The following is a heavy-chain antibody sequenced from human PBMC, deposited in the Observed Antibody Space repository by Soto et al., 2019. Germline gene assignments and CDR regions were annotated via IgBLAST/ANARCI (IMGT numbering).Heavy chain of an antibody. CDR1: GGGNLRDYR. V-gene: IGHV1-69*01. Sequence: QVQLVQSGAEVKEPGSSVKVSCKASGGGNLRDYRTTWVRRAPGQGLEWMGGIIPKLGSANYAQKFQGRVTITADESTNSVYMELRSLRSDDTAVYYCARGGEGYNFCAGYWGQGTPGHRLL. J-gene: IGHJ4*02. CDR2: IIPKLGSA. D-gene: IGHD5-12*01. CDR3: ARGGEGYNFCAGY.